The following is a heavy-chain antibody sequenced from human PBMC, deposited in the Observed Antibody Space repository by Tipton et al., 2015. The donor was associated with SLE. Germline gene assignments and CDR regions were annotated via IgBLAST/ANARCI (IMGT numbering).Heavy chain of an antibody. J-gene: IGHJ4*02. Sequence: TLSLTCIVSGASISGYFWSWIRQPPGKGLEWIGYIYHSGTTYYSPSLKSRVTISLDTSKNQFSLLLSAVTAADTAVYYCAGHPQLAYFDPWGPGTLVTVSS. V-gene: IGHV4-59*08. D-gene: IGHD3-9*01. CDR2: IYHSGTT. CDR3: AGHPQLAYFDP. CDR1: GASISGYF.